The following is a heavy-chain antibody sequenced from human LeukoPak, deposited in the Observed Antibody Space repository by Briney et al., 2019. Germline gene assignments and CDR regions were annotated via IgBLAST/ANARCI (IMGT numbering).Heavy chain of an antibody. CDR1: GFTFSNYR. CDR3: ASTYDTSGVSHTSLKDYYYGMDI. CDR2: ISSSSSYI. V-gene: IGHV3-21*01. J-gene: IGHJ6*02. Sequence: PGGSLRLSCAASGFTFSNYRMIWVRQAPGKGLEWVSSISSSSSYIYYTDSVKGRFTISRDNAKNSLYLQMNSLRAEDTAVYYCASTYDTSGVSHTSLKDYYYGMDIWGHGTTVTVSS. D-gene: IGHD3-22*01.